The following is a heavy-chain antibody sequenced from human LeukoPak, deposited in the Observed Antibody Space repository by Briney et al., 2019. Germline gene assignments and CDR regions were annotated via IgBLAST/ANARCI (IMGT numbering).Heavy chain of an antibody. CDR3: ARGYTMVRGEDY. Sequence: GGSLRLSCAASGSTFSDYYMSWIRQAPGKGLEWVSYISSSSSYTNYADSVKGRFTISRDNAKNSLYLQMNSLRAEDTAVYYCARGYTMVRGEDYWGQGTLVTVSS. CDR1: GSTFSDYY. CDR2: ISSSSSYT. V-gene: IGHV3-11*05. J-gene: IGHJ4*02. D-gene: IGHD3-10*01.